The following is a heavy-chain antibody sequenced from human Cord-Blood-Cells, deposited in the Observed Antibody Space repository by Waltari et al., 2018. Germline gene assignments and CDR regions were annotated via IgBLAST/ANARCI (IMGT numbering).Heavy chain of an antibody. J-gene: IGHJ3*02. CDR1: GFTFSSYG. V-gene: IGHV3-30*18. CDR3: AKVSSSYSSGWGGAFDI. Sequence: QVQLVESGGGVVQPGRSLRLSCAASGFTFSSYGMHWVGQAPGKGLEWGAVIWYDGSNKYYADSVKGRFTISRDNSKNTLYLQMNSLRAEDTAMYYCAKVSSSYSSGWGGAFDIWGQGTMVTVSS. CDR2: IWYDGSNK. D-gene: IGHD6-19*01.